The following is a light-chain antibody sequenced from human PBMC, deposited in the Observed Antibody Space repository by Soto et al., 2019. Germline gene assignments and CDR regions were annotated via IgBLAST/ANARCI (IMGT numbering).Light chain of an antibody. CDR1: QSVSSY. CDR2: DAS. Sequence: EIVLTQSPATLSLSPGERATLSCRASQSVSSYLAWYQQKPGQAPRLLIYDASNRATGSPARFSGSGSGTGFPLTISNLEPEDFAFYYCQQRSNWPLTFGGGTRVEIK. CDR3: QQRSNWPLT. V-gene: IGKV3-11*01. J-gene: IGKJ4*01.